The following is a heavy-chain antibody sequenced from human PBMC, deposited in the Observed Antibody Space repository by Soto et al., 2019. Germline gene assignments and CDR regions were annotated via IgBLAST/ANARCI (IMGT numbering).Heavy chain of an antibody. D-gene: IGHD3-3*01. J-gene: IGHJ6*02. CDR3: ARGVLRFLEWSYYGMDV. Sequence: KPSETLSLTCTVSGGSISSYYWSWIRQPPGKGLEWIGYIYYSGSTNYNPSLKSRVTISVDTSKNQFSLKLSSVTAADTAVYYCARGVLRFLEWSYYGMDVWGQGTTVTVSS. CDR2: IYYSGST. CDR1: GGSISSYY. V-gene: IGHV4-59*01.